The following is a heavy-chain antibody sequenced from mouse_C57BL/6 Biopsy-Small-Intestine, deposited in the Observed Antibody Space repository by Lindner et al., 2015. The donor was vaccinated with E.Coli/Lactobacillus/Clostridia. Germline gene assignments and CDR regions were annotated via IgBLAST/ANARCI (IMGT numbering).Heavy chain of an antibody. J-gene: IGHJ3*01. CDR3: ARHRPPLSVPLFAY. D-gene: IGHD2-14*01. CDR2: ISSGGSYT. CDR1: GFTFSSYG. Sequence: VQLQESGGDLVKPGGSLKLSCAASGFTFSSYGMSWVRQTPDKRLEWVATISSGGSYTYYPDSVKGRFTISRDNAKNTLYLQMSSLKSEDTAMYYCARHRPPLSVPLFAYWGQGTLVTVSA. V-gene: IGHV5-6*01.